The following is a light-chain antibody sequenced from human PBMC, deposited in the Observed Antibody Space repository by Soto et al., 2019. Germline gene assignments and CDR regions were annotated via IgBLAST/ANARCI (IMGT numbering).Light chain of an antibody. V-gene: IGLV3-21*02. J-gene: IGLJ7*01. CDR2: EDS. CDR1: NIESRS. Sequence: SYELTQPPSMSAAPGQTAKITCGGNNIESRSVHWYQQKPGQAPVLVVYEDSDRPSGIPERFSGSNSGNTATLTISRVEAGDEADYYCQVWDSSSDRAVFGGGTQLTVL. CDR3: QVWDSSSDRAV.